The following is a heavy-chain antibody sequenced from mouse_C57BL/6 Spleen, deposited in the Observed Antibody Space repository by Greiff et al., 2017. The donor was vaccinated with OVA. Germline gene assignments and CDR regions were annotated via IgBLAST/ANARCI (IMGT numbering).Heavy chain of an antibody. J-gene: IGHJ3*01. CDR1: GYTFTDYY. Sequence: EVQLQQSGPELVKPGASVKISCKASGYTFTDYYMNWVKQSHGKSLEWIGDINPNNGGTSYNQKFKGKSTLTVDKSSSTAYMELRSLTSEDSAVYYCARDKDNYLFAYWGQGTLVTVSA. CDR2: INPNNGGT. CDR3: ARDKDNYLFAY. D-gene: IGHD1-3*01. V-gene: IGHV1-26*01.